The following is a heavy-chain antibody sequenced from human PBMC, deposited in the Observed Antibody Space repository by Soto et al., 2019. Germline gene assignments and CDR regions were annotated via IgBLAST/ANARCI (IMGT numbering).Heavy chain of an antibody. V-gene: IGHV1-69*13. D-gene: IGHD6-19*01. CDR2: IIPIFGTA. CDR3: ARATTGLAVAGFDY. CDR1: GGTFSGYA. Sequence: RASVKVSCKASGGTFSGYAISWVRQAPGQGLEWMGGIIPIFGTANYAQKFQGRVTITADESTSTAYMELSSLRSEDTAVYYCARATTGLAVAGFDYWGQGTLVTVSS. J-gene: IGHJ4*02.